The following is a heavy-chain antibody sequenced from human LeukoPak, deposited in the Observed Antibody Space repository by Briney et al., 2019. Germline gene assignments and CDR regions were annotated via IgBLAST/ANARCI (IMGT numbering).Heavy chain of an antibody. CDR1: GGSISSGGYS. J-gene: IGHJ4*02. D-gene: IGHD5-24*01. CDR2: IHYSGST. Sequence: SQTLSLTCAVSGGSISSGGYSWSWIRQPPGKGLEWIGYIHYSGSTSYNPSFKGRLTISLDTSKNQFSLKLNSVTAADTAVYYCARGNPYNFSVGYRPSSFDFWGQGSLITVSS. V-gene: IGHV4-30-4*07. CDR3: ARGNPYNFSVGYRPSSFDF.